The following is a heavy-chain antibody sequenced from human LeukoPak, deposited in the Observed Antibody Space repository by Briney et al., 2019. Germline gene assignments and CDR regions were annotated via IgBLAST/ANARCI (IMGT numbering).Heavy chain of an antibody. CDR3: ARHRRGVGAPWDAFDI. V-gene: IGHV3-21*01. J-gene: IGHJ3*02. D-gene: IGHD1-26*01. CDR2: ISSSSSYI. Sequence: PGGSLRLSCAASGFTFSSYSMNWVRQAPGKGLEWVSSISSSSSYIYYADSVKGRFTISRDNAKNSLYLQMNSLRAEDTAVYYCARHRRGVGAPWDAFDIWGQGTMVTVSS. CDR1: GFTFSSYS.